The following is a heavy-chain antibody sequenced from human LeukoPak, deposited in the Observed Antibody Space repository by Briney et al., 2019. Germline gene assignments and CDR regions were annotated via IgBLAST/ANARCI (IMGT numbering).Heavy chain of an antibody. CDR2: IYYSGST. J-gene: IGHJ6*02. Sequence: SETLSLTCTVSGGSIRSYYWGWIRQPPGKGLEWIGYIYYSGSTNYNPSLKSRVTISVDTSKNQFSLKLSSVTAADTAVYYCAREGRGVSVGMDVWGQGTTVTVSS. V-gene: IGHV4-59*01. D-gene: IGHD2-8*01. CDR1: GGSIRSYY. CDR3: AREGRGVSVGMDV.